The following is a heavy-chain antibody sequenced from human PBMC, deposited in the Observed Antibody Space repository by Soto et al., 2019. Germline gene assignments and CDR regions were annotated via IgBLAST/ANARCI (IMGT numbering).Heavy chain of an antibody. V-gene: IGHV3-48*02. Sequence: EVQLVESGGGLVQPGGSLRLFCAASGFTFSSYSMNWVRQAPGKGLEWVSYISSSSSTIYYADSVKGRFTISRDNAKNSLYLQMNSLRDEDTAVYYCARDTPYYDSSGYRDYWGQGTLVTVSS. D-gene: IGHD3-22*01. CDR2: ISSSSSTI. CDR3: ARDTPYYDSSGYRDY. CDR1: GFTFSSYS. J-gene: IGHJ4*02.